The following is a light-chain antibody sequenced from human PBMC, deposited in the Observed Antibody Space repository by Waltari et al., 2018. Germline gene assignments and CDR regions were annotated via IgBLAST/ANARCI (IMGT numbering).Light chain of an antibody. CDR2: DVN. Sequence: QSALTQPGSVSGSPAQSTTISCTGTSSDVGAYGYVSWNQQNPDKAPKLLIFDVNNRALGVSNRFSGSKSGNTASLTISGLQAEDESDYYCCSFTARGTWIFGGGTRLTVV. CDR1: SSDVGAYGY. CDR3: CSFTARGTWI. J-gene: IGLJ2*01. V-gene: IGLV2-14*03.